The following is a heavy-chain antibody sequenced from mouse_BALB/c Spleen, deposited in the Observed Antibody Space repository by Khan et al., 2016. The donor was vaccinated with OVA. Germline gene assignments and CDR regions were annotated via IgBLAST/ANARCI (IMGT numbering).Heavy chain of an antibody. Sequence: EVQLQESGPELVKPGASVKMSCKASGYTFTSYVMHWVRQKPGQGLEWIGYIYPYNDGTKYNEKFKGKATLTSDKSSSTAYMELSSLTSEDSAVYYGARNYRYDVYFDYWGQGTTLTVSS. V-gene: IGHV1S136*01. J-gene: IGHJ2*01. CDR3: ARNYRYDVYFDY. D-gene: IGHD2-14*01. CDR2: IYPYNDGT. CDR1: GYTFTSYV.